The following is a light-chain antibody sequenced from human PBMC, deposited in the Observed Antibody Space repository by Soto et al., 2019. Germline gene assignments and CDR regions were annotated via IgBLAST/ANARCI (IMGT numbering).Light chain of an antibody. J-gene: IGLJ1*01. CDR2: DVN. V-gene: IGLV2-11*01. CDR1: SSDVGGYNY. CDR3: CSYAGTPYV. Sequence: QSALTQPRSVSGSPGQSVTISCTGTSSDVGGYNYVSWYQQHPGKAPKLMIYDVNKRPSGVPDRFSGSKSGNTASLTISGLRAEDEADYYCCSYAGTPYVFGTGTKLTVL.